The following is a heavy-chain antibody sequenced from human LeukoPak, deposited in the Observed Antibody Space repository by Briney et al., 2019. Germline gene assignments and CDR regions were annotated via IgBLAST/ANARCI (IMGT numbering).Heavy chain of an antibody. CDR1: DGSISIYY. D-gene: IGHD3-22*01. CDR3: ARFPSTYYDSSGYYYGDY. Sequence: SETLSLTCTVSDGSISIYYWNWIRQPPGKGLEWIGYIYNSGSSTIYNPSLQSRVTMSVDMSKNQFSLRLSSVTAADTAVYYCARFPSTYYDSSGYYYGDYWGQGTLVTVSS. J-gene: IGHJ4*02. V-gene: IGHV4-59*01. CDR2: IYNSGSST.